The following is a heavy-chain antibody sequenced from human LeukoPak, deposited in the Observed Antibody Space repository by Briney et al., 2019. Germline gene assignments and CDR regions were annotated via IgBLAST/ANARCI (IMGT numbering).Heavy chain of an antibody. J-gene: IGHJ4*02. CDR1: GITFSRHG. D-gene: IGHD3-3*01. CDR2: IADDGGVK. CDR3: AREATWGEWYFDH. V-gene: IGHV3-30*03. Sequence: GGSLRLSCVASGITFSRHGMAWVRQAPGKGLEWVAVIADDGGVKQYADSVKGRFTVSRDKSKSTLYLQMNGLSVEDTAIYYCAREATWGEWYFDHWGQGTPVTVSS.